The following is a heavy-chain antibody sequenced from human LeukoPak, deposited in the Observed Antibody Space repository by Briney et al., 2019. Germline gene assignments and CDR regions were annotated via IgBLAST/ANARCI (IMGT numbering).Heavy chain of an antibody. J-gene: IGHJ6*03. Sequence: SETVSLTCTVSGGSIGSSDSFWGWIRQPPGKGLEWIGSIYYSGTTYYNPSLKSRLTISVDTSKNHFSLKLTSVTAADTAVYFCARGPDYSDYYSYYMDVWGKGTTVTVSS. CDR2: IYYSGTT. D-gene: IGHD4-11*01. CDR1: GGSIGSSDSF. V-gene: IGHV4-39*07. CDR3: ARGPDYSDYYSYYMDV.